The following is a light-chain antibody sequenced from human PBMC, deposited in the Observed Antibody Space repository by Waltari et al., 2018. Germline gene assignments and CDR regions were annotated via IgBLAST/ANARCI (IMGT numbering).Light chain of an antibody. Sequence: IVLTQSPGTLSLSPGESATLSCRASQNVGRSLVWYQQKPGQAPRLLIYDTSTMATGIPDRFSGSGSGTDFRLSIARLEPEDFAVYYCQHNVRLPVTFGQGTKVGI. CDR3: QHNVRLPVT. CDR2: DTS. CDR1: QNVGRS. V-gene: IGKV3-20*01. J-gene: IGKJ1*01.